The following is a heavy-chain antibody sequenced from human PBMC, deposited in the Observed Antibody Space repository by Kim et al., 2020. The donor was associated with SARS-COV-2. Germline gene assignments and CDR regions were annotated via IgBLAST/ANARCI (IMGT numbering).Heavy chain of an antibody. V-gene: IGHV1-18*04. D-gene: IGHD3-10*01. Sequence: ASVKVSCKASGYTFTSYGISWVRQAPGQGLEWMGWISVYNGNTNYAQKLQGRVTMTTDTSTSTAYMELRSLRSDDTAVYYCARDGHITMVRGVIDYWGQGTLVTVSS. J-gene: IGHJ4*02. CDR3: ARDGHITMVRGVIDY. CDR1: GYTFTSYG. CDR2: ISVYNGNT.